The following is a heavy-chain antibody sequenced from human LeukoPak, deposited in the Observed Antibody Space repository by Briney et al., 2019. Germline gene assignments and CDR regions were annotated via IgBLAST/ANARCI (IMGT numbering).Heavy chain of an antibody. CDR1: GYSISSGYF. CDR3: ARDLGLTISANWFDP. J-gene: IGHJ5*02. D-gene: IGHD3-9*01. Sequence: LETLSLTCAVSGYSISSGYFWVWIRQPPGKGLEWIGSIYHTGATYYNPSLRSPVTISVDTSKNQFSLEVNSVTAADTAVYYCARDLGLTISANWFDPWGQGTLVTVSS. V-gene: IGHV4-38-2*02. CDR2: IYHTGAT.